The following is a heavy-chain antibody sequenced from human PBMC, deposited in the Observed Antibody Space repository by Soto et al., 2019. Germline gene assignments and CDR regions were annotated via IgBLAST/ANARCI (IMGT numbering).Heavy chain of an antibody. CDR1: GYTFSTYG. V-gene: IGHV1-18*04. D-gene: IGHD3-10*01. J-gene: IGHJ6*02. CDR2: ISGYNGNT. CDR3: ASDARFGELYNCYGTDV. Sequence: QVQLVQSGVEVKKPGASVKVSCKASGYTFSTYGISWVRQAPGQGLEWMGWISGYNGNTKYAQKLQGRVNMTTDTSTTTAYMELRSLRSDDTAVYYWASDARFGELYNCYGTDVWGQGTTVTVSS.